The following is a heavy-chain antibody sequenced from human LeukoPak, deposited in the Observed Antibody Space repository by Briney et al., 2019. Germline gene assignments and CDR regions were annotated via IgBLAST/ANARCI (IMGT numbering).Heavy chain of an antibody. J-gene: IGHJ5*02. CDR2: IYYSGST. CDR3: ARRFLTIDNWFDP. CDR1: GGSISSSSYY. Sequence: PSETLSLTCTVSGGSISSSSYYWGWIRQPPGKGLDWIGSIYYSGSTYYNPSLKSRVTISVDTSKNQFSLKLSSVTAADTAVYYCARRFLTIDNWFDPWGQGTLVTVSS. V-gene: IGHV4-39*01. D-gene: IGHD3-3*01.